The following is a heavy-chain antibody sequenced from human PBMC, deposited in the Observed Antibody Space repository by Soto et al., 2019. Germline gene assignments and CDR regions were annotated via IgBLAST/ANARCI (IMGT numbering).Heavy chain of an antibody. J-gene: IGHJ4*02. CDR3: ARRRTYYDILTGYQGYYFDY. CDR1: GGFISSYY. D-gene: IGHD3-9*01. CDR2: IYYSGST. V-gene: IGHV4-59*01. Sequence: TSETLSLTCSVSGGFISSYYCSWSRPPPGKGREWIGYIYYSGSTNYNPSLKSRVTISVDTSKNQFSLKLSSVTAADTAVYYCARRRTYYDILTGYQGYYFDYWGQGTLVTVSS.